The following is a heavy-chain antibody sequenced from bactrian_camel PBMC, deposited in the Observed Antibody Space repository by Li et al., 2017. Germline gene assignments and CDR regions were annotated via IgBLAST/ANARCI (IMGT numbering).Heavy chain of an antibody. CDR1: GFAVSSSA. Sequence: VQLVESGGGLAQPGGSLRLSCAASGFAVSSSALTWVRQASGKGLEWVSSIESSGVNSYYADSVKGRFTVSRDNAKNMAYLQLNSLKMEDTAKYYCTNLGDYLGQGTQVTVS. CDR3: TNLGDY. CDR2: IESSGVNS. D-gene: IGHD1*01. V-gene: IGHV3S40*01. J-gene: IGHJ4*01.